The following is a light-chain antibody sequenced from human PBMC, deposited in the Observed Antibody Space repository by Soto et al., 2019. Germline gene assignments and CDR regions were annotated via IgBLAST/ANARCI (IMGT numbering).Light chain of an antibody. Sequence: DIQMTQSPSTLSASVGDRVTITCGASQSIGTWLAWYQHRPGKAPSLLIYGASTLRSGVPSRFSGSGSGTEFTLTLSSLQPDDSATYYCQQYDSFPRRFGQGTKVDIK. J-gene: IGKJ1*01. CDR3: QQYDSFPRR. V-gene: IGKV1-5*01. CDR2: GAS. CDR1: QSIGTW.